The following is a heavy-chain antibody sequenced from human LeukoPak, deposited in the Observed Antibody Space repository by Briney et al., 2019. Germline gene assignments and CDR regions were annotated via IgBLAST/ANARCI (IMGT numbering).Heavy chain of an antibody. Sequence: GGSLRLSCAASGFTFSSYAMSWVRQAPGKGLEWVSAISGSGGSTYYADSVKDRFTTSRDNSRNTLYLQMNSLRAEDTAVYYCAKDYDFWSGYSIAHYWGQGTLVTVSS. V-gene: IGHV3-23*01. CDR2: ISGSGGST. CDR3: AKDYDFWSGYSIAHY. J-gene: IGHJ4*02. CDR1: GFTFSSYA. D-gene: IGHD3-3*01.